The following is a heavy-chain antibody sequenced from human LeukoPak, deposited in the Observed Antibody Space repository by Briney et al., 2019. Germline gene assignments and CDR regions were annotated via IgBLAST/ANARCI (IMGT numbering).Heavy chain of an antibody. CDR1: GFTFSSYE. J-gene: IGHJ4*02. V-gene: IGHV3-48*03. Sequence: GGSLRLSCAASGFTFSSYEMNWVRQAPGKGLEWVSYISSSGSTIYYADSVKGRFTISRDNAKNSLYLQMNSLRREDKAVYYCARDSSGSYGLWGQGTLVTVSS. CDR3: ARDSSGSYGL. CDR2: ISSSGSTI. D-gene: IGHD5-18*01.